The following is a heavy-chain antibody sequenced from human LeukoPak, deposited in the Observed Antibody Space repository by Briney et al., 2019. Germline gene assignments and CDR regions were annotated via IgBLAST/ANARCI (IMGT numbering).Heavy chain of an antibody. J-gene: IGHJ4*02. CDR3: ANPRFLEWLRTY. Sequence: GGSLRLSCAASGFTFSDHYRSWIRQAPGKGLEWVSYISSGGTIYYANSVKGRVTISRDNSKNTLYLEMNSLRAEDTGVYYCANPRFLEWLRTYWGQGTLVTVSS. D-gene: IGHD3-3*01. CDR1: GFTFSDHY. V-gene: IGHV3-11*01. CDR2: ISSGGTI.